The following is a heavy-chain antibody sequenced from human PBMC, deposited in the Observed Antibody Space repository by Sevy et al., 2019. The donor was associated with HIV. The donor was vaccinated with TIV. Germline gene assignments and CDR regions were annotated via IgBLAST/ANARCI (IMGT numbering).Heavy chain of an antibody. CDR2: IYYSGST. D-gene: IGHD6-13*01. V-gene: IGHV4-59*01. CDR3: ARVPRTRSIAAAALYYFDY. Sequence: SETLSLTCTVSGGSIRTFYWSWIRQPPGKGLEWIGYIYYSGSTNYNPSLKSRVTISVDTSKNQSSLKLSSVTAADTAVYYCARVPRTRSIAAAALYYFDYWGQGTLVTVSS. CDR1: GGSIRTFY. J-gene: IGHJ4*02.